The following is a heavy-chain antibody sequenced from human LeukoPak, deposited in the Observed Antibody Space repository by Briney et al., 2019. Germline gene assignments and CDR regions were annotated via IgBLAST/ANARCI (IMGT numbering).Heavy chain of an antibody. CDR1: GGSISSGGYS. CDR2: IYHSGST. J-gene: IGHJ4*02. Sequence: PSETLSLTCAVSGGSISSGGYSWSWIRQPPGKGLEWIGYIYHSGSTYYNPSLKSRVTISVDTSKNQLSLKLSSVTAADAAVYYCARSDGAGATDYWGQGTLVTVSS. CDR3: ARSDGAGATDY. D-gene: IGHD1-26*01. V-gene: IGHV4-30-2*02.